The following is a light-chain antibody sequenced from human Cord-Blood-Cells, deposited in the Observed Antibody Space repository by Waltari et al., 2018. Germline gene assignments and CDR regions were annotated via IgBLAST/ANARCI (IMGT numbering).Light chain of an antibody. CDR2: EVS. CDR1: SSDVGGYNY. V-gene: IGLV2-14*01. CDR3: SSYTSSSTPFYV. J-gene: IGLJ1*01. Sequence: QSALTQPASVSGSPGQSTTISCTGTSSDVGGYNYVSWYQQHPGKAPKLMIYEVSNRPSGVSNRFSDSKSGNTASLTISGLQAEDEADYYCSSYTSSSTPFYVFGTGTKVTVL.